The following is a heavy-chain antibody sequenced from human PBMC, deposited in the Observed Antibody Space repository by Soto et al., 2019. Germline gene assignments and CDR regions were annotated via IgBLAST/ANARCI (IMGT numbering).Heavy chain of an antibody. D-gene: IGHD2-2*01. CDR1: GYTFSNYG. J-gene: IGHJ5*02. CDR2: ISLYSDGT. CDR3: ARVVPGAEAWFGP. V-gene: IGHV1-18*01. Sequence: QVQLVQSGGEVKRPGASVKVSCKTSGYTFSNYGITWVRQAPGQPREWLGWISLYSDGTNYAQKFQGRVSMTTDTSTNTAYMELRSLRSDDTAVYYCARVVPGAEAWFGPWGQGTLVTVSS.